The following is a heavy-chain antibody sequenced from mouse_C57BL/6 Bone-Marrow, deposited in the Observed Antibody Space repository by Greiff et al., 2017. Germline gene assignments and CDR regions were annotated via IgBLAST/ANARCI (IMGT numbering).Heavy chain of an antibody. Sequence: VQLQQSGAELVKPGASVKISCKASGYAFSSYWMNWVKQRPGKGLEWIGQIYPGDGDTNYNGKFKGKATLTADTSSSTAYMQLSSLTSEDSAVYVCARTVFAAYYGYAMDYWGQGTTVTVSS. D-gene: IGHD1-1*01. CDR2: IYPGDGDT. V-gene: IGHV1-80*01. CDR1: GYAFSSYW. J-gene: IGHJ4*01. CDR3: ARTVFAAYYGYAMDY.